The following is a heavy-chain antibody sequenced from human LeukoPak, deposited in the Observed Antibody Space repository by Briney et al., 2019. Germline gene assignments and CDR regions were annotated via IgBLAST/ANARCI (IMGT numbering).Heavy chain of an antibody. J-gene: IGHJ4*02. CDR2: IYYSGST. CDR3: AREGGTYYDILTGCFGGAFDY. V-gene: IGHV4-39*07. Sequence: KPSETLSLTCAVSGGSIGSSSYYWGWIRQPPGKGLAWIGSIYYSGSTHYNPSLKSRVTISVDTSKNQFSLKLSSVTAADTAVYYCAREGGTYYDILTGCFGGAFDYWGQGTLVTVSS. CDR1: GGSIGSSSYY. D-gene: IGHD3-9*01.